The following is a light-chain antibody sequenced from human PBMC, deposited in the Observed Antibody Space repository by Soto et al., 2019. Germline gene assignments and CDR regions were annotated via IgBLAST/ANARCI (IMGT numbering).Light chain of an antibody. CDR2: GAS. CDR1: QNVRSSF. CDR3: RHIGRSSWT. Sequence: DIELTQSPGTLSLSPGERVTLSCRASQNVRSSFVAWYQQTPGQAPRLLIYGASTRATGIPDRFSGSGSGKAFTFTIASLGPEDLAGYTCRHIGRSSWTFGKGTKVET. J-gene: IGKJ1*01. V-gene: IGKV3-20*01.